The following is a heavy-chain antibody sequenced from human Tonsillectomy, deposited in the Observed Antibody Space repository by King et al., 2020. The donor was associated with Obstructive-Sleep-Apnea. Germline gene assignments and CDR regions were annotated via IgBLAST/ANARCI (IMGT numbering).Heavy chain of an antibody. CDR1: GLTFANAW. Sequence: VQLVESGGGLVKPGESLRLSCAASGLTFANAWMSWVRQTSGKGLEWVGLIKSKVDGGTSGYAAPVTGRFPIPRDDLRNTLYLQMNSLMIEDSAVYYCTTDPGDYPDYWGQGTLVTVSS. V-gene: IGHV3-15*01. CDR3: TTDPGDYPDY. J-gene: IGHJ4*02. CDR2: IKSKVDGGTS. D-gene: IGHD4-17*01.